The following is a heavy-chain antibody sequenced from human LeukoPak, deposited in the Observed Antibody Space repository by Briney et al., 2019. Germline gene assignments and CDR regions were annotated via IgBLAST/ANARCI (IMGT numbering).Heavy chain of an antibody. J-gene: IGHJ4*02. V-gene: IGHV1-2*02. CDR2: INPNSGGT. CDR3: ARNYGSGSYYNDY. D-gene: IGHD3-10*01. CDR1: GYTFTGYY. Sequence: ASVKVSCKASGYTFTGYYMHWVRQAPGQGLEWMGWINPNSGGTNYAQKFQGRVTMTTDTSTSTAYMELRSLRSDDTAVYYCARNYGSGSYYNDYWGQGTLVTVSS.